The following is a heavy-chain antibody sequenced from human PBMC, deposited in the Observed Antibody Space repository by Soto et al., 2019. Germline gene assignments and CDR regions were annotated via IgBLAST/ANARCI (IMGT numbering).Heavy chain of an antibody. CDR3: AKDSGSSGLFDY. CDR1: GFTFSNYA. D-gene: IGHD5-12*01. V-gene: IGHV3-23*01. J-gene: IGHJ4*02. Sequence: EVQLLESGGGLVQPGGSLRLSCAVAGFTFSNYAMSWVRQAPGKGLEWVSVISGSGGSTFYADSVKGRFTISRDNSKKTLHLQMNSLRAEDTAVYYCAKDSGSSGLFDYWGQGTLVAVSS. CDR2: ISGSGGST.